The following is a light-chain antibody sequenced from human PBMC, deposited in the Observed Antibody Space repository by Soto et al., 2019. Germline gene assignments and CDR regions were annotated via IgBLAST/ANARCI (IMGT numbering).Light chain of an antibody. CDR2: EVN. CDR1: SSDVGSYNL. V-gene: IGLV2-23*02. J-gene: IGLJ3*02. Sequence: QPVLTQPASVSGSPGQSITISCTGTSSDVGSYNLVSWYQQHPDKAPKLIIYEVNKRPSGVSNRFSGSKSGNTASLTISGLQAEDEADYYCCSYAGSSTFAVFGGGTKLTVL. CDR3: CSYAGSSTFAV.